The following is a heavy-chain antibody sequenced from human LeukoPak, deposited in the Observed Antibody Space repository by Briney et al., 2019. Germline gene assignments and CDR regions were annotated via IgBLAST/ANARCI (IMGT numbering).Heavy chain of an antibody. Sequence: SVKVSCKASGGTFSSYAISWVRQAPGQGLGWMGRIIPIFGTANYAQKFQGRVTITTDESTSTAYMELSSLRSEDTAVYYCARDEPYYYYFDYWGQGTLVTVSS. CDR2: IIPIFGTA. CDR1: GGTFSSYA. D-gene: IGHD3-10*01. V-gene: IGHV1-69*05. J-gene: IGHJ4*02. CDR3: ARDEPYYYYFDY.